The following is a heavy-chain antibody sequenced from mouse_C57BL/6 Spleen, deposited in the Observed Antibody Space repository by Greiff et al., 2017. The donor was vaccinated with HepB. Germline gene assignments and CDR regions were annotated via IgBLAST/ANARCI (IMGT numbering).Heavy chain of an antibody. CDR1: GYTFTSYW. V-gene: IGHV1-74*01. J-gene: IGHJ3*01. CDR3: ASLITTVGGAY. D-gene: IGHD1-1*01. Sequence: QVQLKQPGAELVKPGASVKVSCKASGYTFTSYWMHWVKQRPGQGLEWIGRIHPSDSDTNYNQKFKGKATLTVDKSSSTAYMQLSSLTSQDSAVYYCASLITTVGGAYWGQGTLVTVSA. CDR2: IHPSDSDT.